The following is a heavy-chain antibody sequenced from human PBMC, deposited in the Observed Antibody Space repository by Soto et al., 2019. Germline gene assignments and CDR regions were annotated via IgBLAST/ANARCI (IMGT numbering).Heavy chain of an antibody. CDR3: TTDPHGDLDFDY. J-gene: IGHJ4*02. CDR2: ISTSGTGT. V-gene: IGHV3-48*02. D-gene: IGHD4-17*01. Sequence: EVRLVESGGDLVQPGGSLRLSCAASGVTFSFNYYGLNWVRQAPGKGLEWVAHISTSGTGTLYADYVKGRFTISRDSAKNSLSLQMNSLRDEDTAVYYCTTDPHGDLDFDYWGQGTPVTVSS. CDR1: GVTFSFNYYG.